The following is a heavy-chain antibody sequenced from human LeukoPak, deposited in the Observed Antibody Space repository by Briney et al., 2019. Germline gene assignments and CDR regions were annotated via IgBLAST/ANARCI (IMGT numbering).Heavy chain of an antibody. V-gene: IGHV4-59*01. CDR1: GGSISNYY. Sequence: PSETLSLTCIVCGGSISNYYWSWIRQPPGKGLEWIGYIYYSGSTNYNPSLKRRVTISVDTSKNQFSLKLSSVTAADTAVYYCAGLVGRYSSGLYYYYFDYWGQGTLVTFSS. CDR2: IYYSGST. J-gene: IGHJ4*02. D-gene: IGHD3-22*01. CDR3: AGLVGRYSSGLYYYYFDY.